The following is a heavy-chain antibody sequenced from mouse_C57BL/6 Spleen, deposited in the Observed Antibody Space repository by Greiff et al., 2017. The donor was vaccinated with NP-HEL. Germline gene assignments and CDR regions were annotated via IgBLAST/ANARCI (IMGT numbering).Heavy chain of an antibody. J-gene: IGHJ3*01. CDR3: ASQRYGEAY. CDR1: GYTFTSYW. D-gene: IGHD2-13*01. Sequence: QVQLKQPGAELVRPGSSVKLSCKASGYTFTSYWMDWVKQRPGQGLEWIGNIYPSDSETHYNQKFKDKATLTVDKSSSTAYMQLSSLTSEDSAVYYCASQRYGEAYWGQGTLVTVSA. V-gene: IGHV1-61*01. CDR2: IYPSDSET.